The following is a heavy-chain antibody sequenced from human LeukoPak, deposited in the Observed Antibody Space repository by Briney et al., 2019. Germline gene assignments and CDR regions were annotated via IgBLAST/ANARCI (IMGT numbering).Heavy chain of an antibody. CDR3: ARHFPGRLRWLQFGGFDP. V-gene: IGHV3-7*01. J-gene: IGHJ5*02. CDR1: AFTFSSYW. Sequence: GGSLRLSCAASAFTFSSYWMSWVRQAPGKRLEWVANIKQDGSEKYYVDSVKGRFTISRDNAKNSLYLQMNSLRAEDTAVYYCARHFPGRLRWLQFGGFDPWGQGTLVTVSS. CDR2: IKQDGSEK. D-gene: IGHD5-24*01.